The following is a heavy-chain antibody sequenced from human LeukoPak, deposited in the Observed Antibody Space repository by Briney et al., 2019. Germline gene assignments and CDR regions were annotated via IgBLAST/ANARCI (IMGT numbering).Heavy chain of an antibody. CDR2: IYSGGST. D-gene: IGHD6-19*01. CDR1: GFTISFNY. Sequence: GGSLRLSCAASGFTISFNYMSWVRQAPGKGLEGISVIYSGGSTYYADSVKGRFTISRDDSKNTLYLQMNSLRAEDTAIYYCARAQWRTYSYYYMDVWAKGPRSPSP. J-gene: IGHJ6*03. CDR3: ARAQWRTYSYYYMDV. V-gene: IGHV3-53*01.